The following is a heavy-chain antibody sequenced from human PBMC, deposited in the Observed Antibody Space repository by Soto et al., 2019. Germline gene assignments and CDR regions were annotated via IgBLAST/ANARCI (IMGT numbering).Heavy chain of an antibody. D-gene: IGHD3-16*01. J-gene: IGHJ4*02. CDR1: GYTFTSYY. Sequence: QVQLVQSGAEVTKPGASVTVSCKASGYTFTSYYIQWVRQAPGQGLEWMGIINPSGGSTTSAQKFTGRVTVTRDTSTSTVYMELSSLTSEDTAVYYCARAGGGKGRRFDYWGQGTLVTVSS. V-gene: IGHV1-46*01. CDR2: INPSGGST. CDR3: ARAGGGKGRRFDY.